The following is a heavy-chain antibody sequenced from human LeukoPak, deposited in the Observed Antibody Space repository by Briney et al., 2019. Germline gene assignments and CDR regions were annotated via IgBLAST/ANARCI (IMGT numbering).Heavy chain of an antibody. CDR3: ARDSSTDYGDYGPLDSYYYYGMDV. CDR2: ISSSSSTI. J-gene: IGHJ6*02. Sequence: TGGSLRLSCAASGFTFSSYSMNWVRQAPGKGLEWVSYISSSSSTIYYADSVKGRFTISRDNAKNSLYLRMNSLRAEDTAVYYCARDSSTDYGDYGPLDSYYYYGMDVWGQGTTVTVSS. V-gene: IGHV3-48*01. CDR1: GFTFSSYS. D-gene: IGHD4-17*01.